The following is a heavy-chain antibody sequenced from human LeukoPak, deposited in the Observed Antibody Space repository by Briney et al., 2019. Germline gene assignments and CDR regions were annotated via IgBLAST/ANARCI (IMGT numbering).Heavy chain of an antibody. J-gene: IGHJ5*02. CDR2: IYYSGST. CDR3: ARVSSGYYCVGWFDP. Sequence: SETLSLTCTVSGGSISSYYWSWIRQPPGKGLEWIGYIYYSGSTNYNPSLKSRVTISVDTSKNQFSLKLSSVTAADTAVYYCARVSSGYYCVGWFDPWGQGTLVTVSS. D-gene: IGHD3-22*01. CDR1: GGSISSYY. V-gene: IGHV4-59*01.